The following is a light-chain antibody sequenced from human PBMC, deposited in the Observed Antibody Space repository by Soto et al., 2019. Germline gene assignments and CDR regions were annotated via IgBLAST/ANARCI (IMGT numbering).Light chain of an antibody. V-gene: IGKV3-20*01. CDR3: QHYGSSPLT. J-gene: IGKJ2*01. CDR1: QSLRSSF. CDR2: DAS. Sequence: EIVLTQSPGTLSLSPGERATLSCRASQSLRSSFLAWYQQKPGQAPRLLIYDASTRATGIPDRFSGSRSGIDFTLTISRLDPEDFAVYYCQHYGSSPLTFGQGTKLDIK.